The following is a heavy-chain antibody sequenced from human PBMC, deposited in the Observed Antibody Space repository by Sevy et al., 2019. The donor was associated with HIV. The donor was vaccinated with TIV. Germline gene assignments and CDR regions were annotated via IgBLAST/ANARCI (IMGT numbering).Heavy chain of an antibody. J-gene: IGHJ4*02. CDR3: TTDPPIQLWLESYYFDY. CDR2: IKRKTDGGTT. D-gene: IGHD5-18*01. Sequence: GGSLRLSCAASGFTFSNAWMSWVRQAPGKGLEWVGRIKRKTDGGTTDYAAPVKGRFTISRDDSKNTLYLQMNSLKTEDTAVYYCTTDPPIQLWLESYYFDYWGQGTLVTVSS. V-gene: IGHV3-15*01. CDR1: GFTFSNAW.